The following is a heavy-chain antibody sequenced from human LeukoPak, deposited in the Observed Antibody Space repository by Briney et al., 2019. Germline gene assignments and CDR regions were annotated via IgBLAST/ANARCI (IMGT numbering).Heavy chain of an antibody. CDR2: IYYTGST. D-gene: IGHD7-27*01. J-gene: IGHJ4*02. Sequence: KASETLSLTCTISGGSFSDYYWSWIRQSPGKGLEWIGYIYYTGSTTYNPSLKSRVTISADTSKNQFSLKLSSVTAADTAVYYCASRKLGNDYWGQGTLVTVSS. V-gene: IGHV4-59*01. CDR1: GGSFSDYY. CDR3: ASRKLGNDY.